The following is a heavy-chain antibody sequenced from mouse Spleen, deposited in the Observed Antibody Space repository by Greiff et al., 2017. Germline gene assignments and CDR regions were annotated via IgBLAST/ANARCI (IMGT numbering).Heavy chain of an antibody. CDR1: GYTFTSYW. D-gene: IGHD2-3*01. CDR3: ARPSIYDGPWYFDV. J-gene: IGHJ1*01. CDR2: INPSNGGT. Sequence: QVQLQQPGTELVKPGASVKLSCKASGYTFTSYWMHWVKQRPGQGLEWIGNINPSNGGTNYNEKFKSKATLTVDKSSSTAYMQLSSLTSEDSAVYYCARPSIYDGPWYFDVWGAGTTVTVSS. V-gene: IGHV1-53*01.